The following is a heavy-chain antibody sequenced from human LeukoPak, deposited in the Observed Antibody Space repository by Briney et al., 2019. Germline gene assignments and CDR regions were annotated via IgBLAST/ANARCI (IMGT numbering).Heavy chain of an antibody. CDR2: INPNSGGT. CDR3: ARAARGKVVVAAHFDY. Sequence: ASVKVSCKSSGYTFTGYYMHWVRQPPGQGLEWMGWINPNSGGTNYAQKFQGRVTMTRDTSISTAYMELSRLRSDDTAVYYCARAARGKVVVAAHFDYWGQGTLVTVSS. J-gene: IGHJ4*02. D-gene: IGHD2-15*01. V-gene: IGHV1-2*02. CDR1: GYTFTGYY.